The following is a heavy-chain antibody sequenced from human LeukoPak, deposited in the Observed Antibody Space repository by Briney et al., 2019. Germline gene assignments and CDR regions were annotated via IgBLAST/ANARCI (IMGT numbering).Heavy chain of an antibody. V-gene: IGHV3-48*03. Sequence: GGSLELSCAASGFTFSRYEMNWVRQAPGKGVGGVSYISSSGSTIYYADSVKGRFTISRDSAKNSLYLQMNSLRAEDTAVYYCARLHMVRGVTIDYWGQGTLVTVSS. CDR2: ISSSGSTI. CDR1: GFTFSRYE. J-gene: IGHJ4*02. D-gene: IGHD3-10*01. CDR3: ARLHMVRGVTIDY.